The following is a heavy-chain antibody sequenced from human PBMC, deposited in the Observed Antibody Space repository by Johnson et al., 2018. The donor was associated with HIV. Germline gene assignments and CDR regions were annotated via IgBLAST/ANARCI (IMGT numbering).Heavy chain of an antibody. CDR1: GFIFSSYG. CDR2: IRYDGSNK. J-gene: IGHJ3*02. V-gene: IGHV3-30*02. Sequence: VQLVESGGGVVQPGRSLRLSCAASGFIFSSYGMHWVRQAPGKGLEWVAFIRYDGSNKYYADSVKGRFTISRDNSKNTLYLQMNSLRAEDTAVYYCAKDWDWNHAFDIWGQGTMVTMSS. CDR3: AKDWDWNHAFDI. D-gene: IGHD1-1*01.